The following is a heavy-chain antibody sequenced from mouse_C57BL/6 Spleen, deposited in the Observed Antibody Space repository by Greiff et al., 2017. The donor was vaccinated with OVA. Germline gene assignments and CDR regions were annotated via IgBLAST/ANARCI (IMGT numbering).Heavy chain of an antibody. J-gene: IGHJ3*01. CDR2: ILPGSGST. CDR3: GRGAYYYGSGYGFAY. D-gene: IGHD1-1*01. Sequence: QVQLKESGAELMKPGASVKLSCKATGYTFTGYWIEWVKQRPGHGLEWIGEILPGSGSTNYNEKFKGKATFTADTSSNTAYMPLSSLTTEDSAIYYCGRGAYYYGSGYGFAYWGQGTLVTVSA. CDR1: GYTFTGYW. V-gene: IGHV1-9*01.